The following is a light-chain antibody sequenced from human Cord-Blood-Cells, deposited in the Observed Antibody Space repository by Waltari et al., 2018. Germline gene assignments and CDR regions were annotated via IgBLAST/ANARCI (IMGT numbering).Light chain of an antibody. J-gene: IGLJ1*01. CDR3: CSYAGSSTPYV. CDR1: SSDVGRYNL. Sequence: QSALTQPASVSGSPGQSITISCTGTSSDVGRYNLVSWYQQHPGKAPKLMIYEVSKRPSVVSNRFSGSKSGNTASLTISWLQAEDEADYYCCSYAGSSTPYVFGTGTKVTVL. CDR2: EVS. V-gene: IGLV2-23*02.